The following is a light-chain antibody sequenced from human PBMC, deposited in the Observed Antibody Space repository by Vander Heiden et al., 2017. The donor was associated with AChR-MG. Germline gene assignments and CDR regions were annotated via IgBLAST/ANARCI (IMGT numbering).Light chain of an antibody. CDR2: GKN. CDR3: NSRDSSGYPYV. CDR1: SHRNYD. J-gene: IGLJ1*01. V-gene: IGLV3-19*01. Sequence: SSELTQDSAVSVALRQTVTITCQGDSHRNYDESWFQQKPREAPVLVMYGKNNRPSGIPDRFSGASSGNTASLTITGAQAEEEADYYCNSRDSSGYPYVFGTATKVTVL.